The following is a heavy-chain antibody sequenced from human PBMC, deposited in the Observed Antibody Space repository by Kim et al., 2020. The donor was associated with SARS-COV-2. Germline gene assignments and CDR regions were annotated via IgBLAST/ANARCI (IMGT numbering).Heavy chain of an antibody. Sequence: AQNLQGRVTMTTDTSTTTAYMGLRSLRSDDTAMYYCARLDDSSGYDAFDIWGQGTMVTVSS. D-gene: IGHD3-22*01. V-gene: IGHV1-18*01. CDR3: ARLDDSSGYDAFDI. J-gene: IGHJ3*02.